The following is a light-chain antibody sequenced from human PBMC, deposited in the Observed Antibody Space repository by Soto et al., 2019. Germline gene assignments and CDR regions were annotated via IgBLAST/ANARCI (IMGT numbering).Light chain of an antibody. V-gene: IGLV2-23*01. CDR2: ETY. Sequence: QSALTQPASVSGSPGQSITISCTGTSSDVGSYNLVSWYQHHPGNAPKLIIYETYKWPSGISNRFSGSKSGNTASLTISGLQAEDEADYYCCSYAGGTAVVFGGGTKVTVL. CDR3: CSYAGGTAVV. J-gene: IGLJ3*02. CDR1: SSDVGSYNL.